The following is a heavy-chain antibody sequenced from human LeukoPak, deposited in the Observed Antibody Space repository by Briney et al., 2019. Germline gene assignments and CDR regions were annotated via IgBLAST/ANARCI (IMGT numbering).Heavy chain of an antibody. CDR2: INSDGSST. CDR3: ATAAYDSGSYIVNHDY. Sequence: GGSLRLSCAASGFTFSSYWMHWVRQAPGKGLVWVSRINSDGSSTSYADSVKGRFTISRDNAKNTLYLQMNSLRAEDTAVYYCATAAYDSGSYIVNHDYWGQGTLVTVSS. CDR1: GFTFSSYW. D-gene: IGHD3-22*01. J-gene: IGHJ4*02. V-gene: IGHV3-74*01.